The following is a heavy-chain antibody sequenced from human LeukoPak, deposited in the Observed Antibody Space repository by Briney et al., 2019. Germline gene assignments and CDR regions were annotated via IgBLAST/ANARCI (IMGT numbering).Heavy chain of an antibody. Sequence: PGGSLRLSCAASGFTFSSYAMSWVRQAPGKGLEWVSAISGSGGSTYYGDSVKGRFTIYRDTSKNTLYLQMNRLRAEDTAVYYCAKGGYYYDSSGYYSDFDYWGQGTLVTVSS. J-gene: IGHJ4*02. D-gene: IGHD3-22*01. V-gene: IGHV3-23*01. CDR1: GFTFSSYA. CDR2: ISGSGGST. CDR3: AKGGYYYDSSGYYSDFDY.